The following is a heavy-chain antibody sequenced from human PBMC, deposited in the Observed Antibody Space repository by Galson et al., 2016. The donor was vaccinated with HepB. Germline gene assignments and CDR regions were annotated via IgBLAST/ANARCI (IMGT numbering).Heavy chain of an antibody. CDR2: IIPIFGTP. Sequence: SVKVSCKASGGTFSTYAINWVRQAPGQGLEWMGGIIPIFGTPNYAQKFQGRVTITADESTSTAYLELSSLRAEDTAVYYCARGPYQLQWKYNWFDPWGQGTLVTVSS. V-gene: IGHV1-69*13. CDR3: ARGPYQLQWKYNWFDP. J-gene: IGHJ5*02. D-gene: IGHD1-1*01. CDR1: GGTFSTYA.